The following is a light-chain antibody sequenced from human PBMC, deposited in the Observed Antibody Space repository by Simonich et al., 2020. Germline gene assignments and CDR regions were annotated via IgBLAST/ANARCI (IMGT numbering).Light chain of an antibody. J-gene: IGLJ2*01. Sequence: QSALTQPASVSGSPGQSITISCTGTSSDVGGYNYVSWYQQPPGKAPKLMIYEDSKRPSGVSNRFSGSKSGNTASLTISGLQAEDEADYYCCSYAGSSTVVFGGGTKLTVL. V-gene: IGLV2-23*01. CDR3: CSYAGSSTVV. CDR2: EDS. CDR1: SSDVGGYNY.